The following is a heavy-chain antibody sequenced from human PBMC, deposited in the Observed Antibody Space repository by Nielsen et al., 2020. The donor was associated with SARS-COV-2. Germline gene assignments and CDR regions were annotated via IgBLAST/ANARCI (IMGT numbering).Heavy chain of an antibody. D-gene: IGHD6-19*01. V-gene: IGHV4-39*07. CDR1: GGSISSSSYY. J-gene: IGHJ4*02. CDR2: IYYSGST. CDR3: ARKGSRQWLAEYYFDY. Sequence: GSLRLSCTVSGGSISSSSYYWGWIRQPPGKGLEWIGSIYYSGSTYYNPSFKSRVTISVDTSKNQFSLKLSSVTAADTAVYYCARKGSRQWLAEYYFDYWGQGTLVTVSS.